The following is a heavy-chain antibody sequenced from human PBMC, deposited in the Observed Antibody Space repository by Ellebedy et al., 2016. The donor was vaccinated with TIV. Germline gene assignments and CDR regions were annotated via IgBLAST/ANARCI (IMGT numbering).Heavy chain of an antibody. J-gene: IGHJ4*02. Sequence: ASVKVSCKASGYTFTSYYMHWVRQAPGQGLEWVAIMNPSTGSTNYAQKLQGRVTMTRNTSISTAYMELSSLRSEDTAVYYCARGVDYDILTGYFGYWGQGTLVTVSS. D-gene: IGHD3-9*01. CDR2: MNPSTGST. CDR1: GYTFTSYY. V-gene: IGHV1-46*01. CDR3: ARGVDYDILTGYFGY.